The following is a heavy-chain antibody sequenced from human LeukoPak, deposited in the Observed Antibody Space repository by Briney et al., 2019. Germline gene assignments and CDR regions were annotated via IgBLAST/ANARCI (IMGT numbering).Heavy chain of an antibody. CDR1: GYTFTGYY. D-gene: IGHD2-2*01. CDR2: INPNSGGT. J-gene: IGHJ3*02. Sequence: ASVKVSCKASGYTFTGYYMHWVRQAPGQGLEWMGWINPNSGGTNYARKFQGRVTMTRDTSISTAYMELSRLRSDDTAVYYCATHVRYCSSTSCYSHWNAFDIWGQGTMVTVSS. CDR3: ATHVRYCSSTSCYSHWNAFDI. V-gene: IGHV1-2*02.